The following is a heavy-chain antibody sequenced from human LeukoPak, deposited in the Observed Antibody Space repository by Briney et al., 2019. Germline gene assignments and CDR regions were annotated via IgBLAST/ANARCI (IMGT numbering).Heavy chain of an antibody. CDR1: GFTFSSYS. CDR2: ISSSSSYI. Sequence: GGSLRLSCAASGFTFSSYSMNWVRQAPGKGLEWVSSISSSSSYIYYADSVKGRFTISRDNAKNSLYLQMNSLRAEDTAVYYCAREPLNYYDSSGYYPYYFDYWGQGTLVTVSS. V-gene: IGHV3-21*01. D-gene: IGHD3-22*01. J-gene: IGHJ4*02. CDR3: AREPLNYYDSSGYYPYYFDY.